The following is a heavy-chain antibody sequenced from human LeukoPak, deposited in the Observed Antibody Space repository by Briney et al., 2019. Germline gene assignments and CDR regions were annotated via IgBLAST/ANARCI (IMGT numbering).Heavy chain of an antibody. CDR3: IRGAASGSYYGFDV. J-gene: IGHJ6*02. CDR2: IRSKANNYAT. V-gene: IGHV3-73*01. CDR1: GFTFSGST. D-gene: IGHD1-26*01. Sequence: GGSLRLSCAASGFTFSGSTMHWVRQASGRGLEWVGRIRSKANNYATAYATSVKGRFTLSRDDSKNTAYLQMNSLKTEDTAVYYCIRGAASGSYYGFDVWGQGATVTVSS.